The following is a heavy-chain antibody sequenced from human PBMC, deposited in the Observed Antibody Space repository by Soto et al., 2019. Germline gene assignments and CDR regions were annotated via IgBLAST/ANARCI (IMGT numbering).Heavy chain of an antibody. CDR3: AKDPYCSSWYRWFDP. D-gene: IGHD6-13*01. V-gene: IGHV3-30*18. J-gene: IGHJ5*02. CDR1: GFTFSSYG. Sequence: GGSLRLSCAASGFTFSSYGMHWVRQAPGKGLEWVAVISYDGSNKYYADSVKGRFTISRDNSKNTLYLQMNSLRAEDTAVYYFAKDPYCSSWYRWFDPWGQGTLVTVSS. CDR2: ISYDGSNK.